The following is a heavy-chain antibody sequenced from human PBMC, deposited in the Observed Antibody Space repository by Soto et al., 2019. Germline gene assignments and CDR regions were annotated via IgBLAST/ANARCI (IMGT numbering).Heavy chain of an antibody. Sequence: SETLSLTCTVSGGPIDHQYWSWIRQPPGKGLEWIGYVYSSGNTNYNPSLKTRVTISIDTSKSQFSLKLTSVTAADTAVYYCAAGGGLPRYYWGQGTLVTVS. J-gene: IGHJ4*02. V-gene: IGHV4-59*11. CDR1: GGPIDHQY. CDR2: VYSSGNT. CDR3: AAGGGLPRYY. D-gene: IGHD5-12*01.